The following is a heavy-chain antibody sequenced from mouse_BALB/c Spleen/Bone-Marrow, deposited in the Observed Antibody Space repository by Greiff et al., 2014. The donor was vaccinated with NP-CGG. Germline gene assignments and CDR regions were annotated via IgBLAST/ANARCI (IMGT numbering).Heavy chain of an antibody. Sequence: EVKLMESGPDLVKPSQSLSLTCTVTDYSITSGYSWHWIRQFPENKLEWMGYIHYSGITNYSPSLKSRISFTRDTSKNQFFLHLNSVTTEDTATYYCARWGKGAWFAYWGQGTLVTVSA. CDR3: ARWGKGAWFAY. D-gene: IGHD1-3*01. CDR2: IHYSGIT. V-gene: IGHV3-1*02. J-gene: IGHJ3*01. CDR1: DYSITSGYS.